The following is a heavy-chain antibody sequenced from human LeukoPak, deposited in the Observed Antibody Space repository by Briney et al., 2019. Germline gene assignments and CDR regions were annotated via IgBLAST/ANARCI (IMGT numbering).Heavy chain of an antibody. CDR1: GGSFSGYY. V-gene: IGHV4-34*01. CDR3: ARGEAAGTTAYYYYYYGMDV. J-gene: IGHJ6*02. Sequence: SETLSLTCAVYGGSFSGYYWSWIRQPPGKGLEWIGEINHSGSTNYNPSLKSRVTISVDTSKSQFSLKLSSVTAADTAVYYCARGEAAGTTAYYYYYYGMDVWGQGTTATVSS. D-gene: IGHD6-13*01. CDR2: INHSGST.